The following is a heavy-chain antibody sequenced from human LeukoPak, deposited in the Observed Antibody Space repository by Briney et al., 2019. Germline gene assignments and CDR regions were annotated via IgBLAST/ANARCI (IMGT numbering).Heavy chain of an antibody. CDR1: GFTFSSYW. Sequence: PGGSLRLSCAASGFTFSSYWMRWVRQAPGKGLVWVSRINSDGSSTSYADSVKGRFTISRDNAKNTLYLQMNSLRAEDTAVYYCARVWYYDILTGYSPFDYWGQGTLVTVSS. V-gene: IGHV3-74*01. CDR3: ARVWYYDILTGYSPFDY. D-gene: IGHD3-9*01. CDR2: INSDGSST. J-gene: IGHJ4*02.